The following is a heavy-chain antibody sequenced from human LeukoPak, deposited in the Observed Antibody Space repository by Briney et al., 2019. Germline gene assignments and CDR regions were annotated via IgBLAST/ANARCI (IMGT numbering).Heavy chain of an antibody. J-gene: IGHJ1*01. D-gene: IGHD3-22*01. V-gene: IGHV4-59*01. CDR2: IYYSGST. Sequence: PSETLSLTCTVSGGSISSYYWSWIRQPPGKGLEWIGYIYYSGSTNYNPSLKSRVTISVDTSKDQLSLKLSSVTAADTAVYYCARASYDSPVEYFQHWGQGTLVTVSS. CDR1: GGSISSYY. CDR3: ARASYDSPVEYFQH.